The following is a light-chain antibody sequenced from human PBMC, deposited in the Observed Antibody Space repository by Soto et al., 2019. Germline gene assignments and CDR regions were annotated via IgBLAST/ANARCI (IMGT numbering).Light chain of an antibody. CDR1: QSLVYSDGNTY. CDR2: KVS. CDR3: QQYYSYLIT. J-gene: IGKJ5*01. V-gene: IGKV2-30*01. Sequence: DVVMTQSPLSLPVTLGQPASISCRSSQSLVYSDGNTYLNWFQQRPGQSPRRLIYKVSNRDSGVPGRFSGSGSGTDFTLTISCLQSEDFATYYCQQYYSYLITFGQGTRLEIK.